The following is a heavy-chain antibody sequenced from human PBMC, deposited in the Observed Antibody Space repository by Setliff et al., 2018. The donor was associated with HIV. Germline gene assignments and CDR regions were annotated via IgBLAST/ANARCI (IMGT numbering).Heavy chain of an antibody. V-gene: IGHV4-59*08. CDR2: ISYSGTT. CDR3: ARRASPPSGPYSQYYMDV. D-gene: IGHD2-21*01. CDR1: GGSIGSYR. Sequence: SETLSLTCAVFGGSIGSYRWNWIRQTPGKGLEWIGFISYSGTTDYNPSLKSRVTISIDTSKNQFSLKLTSVTAADTAVYYCARRASPPSGPYSQYYMDVWVRGTSVTVSS. J-gene: IGHJ6*03.